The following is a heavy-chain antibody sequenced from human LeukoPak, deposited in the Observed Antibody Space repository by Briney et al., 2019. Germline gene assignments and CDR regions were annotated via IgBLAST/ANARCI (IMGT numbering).Heavy chain of an antibody. J-gene: IGHJ4*02. V-gene: IGHV3-30*04. CDR3: ARGKKWGTILPPFDY. CDR1: GFTFSSYA. CDR2: IAYDGSNK. Sequence: GGSLRLSCAASGFTFSSYAMHWVRQAPGKWLEWEAVIAYDGSNKYYADCVKGRFTISRDNSKNTLYLQMNSLRAEDTAVYYCARGKKWGTILPPFDYWGQGTLVTVSS. D-gene: IGHD1-1*01.